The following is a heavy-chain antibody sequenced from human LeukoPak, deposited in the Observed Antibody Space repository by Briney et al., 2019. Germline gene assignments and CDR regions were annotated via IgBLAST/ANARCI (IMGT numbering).Heavy chain of an antibody. V-gene: IGHV3-30-3*01. J-gene: IGHJ4*02. CDR3: ARHEYSSSSPYSSSWYYFDY. CDR2: ISYDGSNK. Sequence: GGSLRLSCAASGFTFSSYAMHWVRQAPGKGLEWVAVISYDGSNKYYADSVKGRFTISRDNSKNTLYLQMNSLRAEDTAVYYCARHEYSSSSPYSSSWYYFDYWGQGTLVTVSS. CDR1: GFTFSSYA. D-gene: IGHD6-6*01.